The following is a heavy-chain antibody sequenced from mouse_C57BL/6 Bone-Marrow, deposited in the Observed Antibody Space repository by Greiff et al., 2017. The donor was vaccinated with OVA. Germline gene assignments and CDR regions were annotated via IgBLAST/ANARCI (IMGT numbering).Heavy chain of an antibody. D-gene: IGHD1-1*01. Sequence: EVQRVESGGGLVKPGGSLKLSCAASGFTFSSYAMSWVRQTPEKRLEWVATISDGGSYTYYPDNVKGRFTISRDNAKNNLYLQMSHLKSEDTAMYYCARDLITTVVATHWYFDVWGTGTTVTVSS. CDR2: ISDGGSYT. V-gene: IGHV5-4*01. CDR1: GFTFSSYA. CDR3: ARDLITTVVATHWYFDV. J-gene: IGHJ1*03.